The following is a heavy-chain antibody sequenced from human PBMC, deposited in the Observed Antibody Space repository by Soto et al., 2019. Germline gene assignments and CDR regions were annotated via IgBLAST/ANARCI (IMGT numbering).Heavy chain of an antibody. CDR1: GIAYGRRA. J-gene: IGHJ4*02. Sequence: PGGSLKLSCVASGIAYGRRARSGVRQAPGEGLGWISTITASGGDAKYADAVRGRFTISRDNFDNTLSLRMSALRAEDSAVYYCARGSKDSYPGSRIFDLWGRGTLVTVSS. CDR2: ITASGGDA. D-gene: IGHD3-10*01. V-gene: IGHV3-23*01. CDR3: ARGSKDSYPGSRIFDL.